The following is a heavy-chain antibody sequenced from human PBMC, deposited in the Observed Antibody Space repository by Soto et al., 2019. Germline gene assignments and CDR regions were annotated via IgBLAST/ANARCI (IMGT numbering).Heavy chain of an antibody. Sequence: PSETLSLTCTVSGGSISSSSYSWGWIRQPPGKGLEWIGYIYYSGSTNYNPSLKSRVTITVDTSKNQFSLKLSSVTAADTAVYYCARVSGIYYYGMDVWGQGTTVTVS. D-gene: IGHD3-10*01. CDR2: IYYSGST. J-gene: IGHJ6*02. CDR3: ARVSGIYYYGMDV. CDR1: GGSISSSSYS. V-gene: IGHV4-61*05.